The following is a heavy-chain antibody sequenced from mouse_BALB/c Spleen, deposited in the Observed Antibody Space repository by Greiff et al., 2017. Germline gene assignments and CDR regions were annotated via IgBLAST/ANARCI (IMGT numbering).Heavy chain of an antibody. Sequence: EVQLVQSGAGLVKPGGSLKLSCAASGFTFSSYAMSWVRQTPEKRLEWVASISSGDSTYYSDSVKGRFTISRDNARHILYLLMSSLRAEDAAMYYCARSTMIAGFAYWGQGTLVTVSA. D-gene: IGHD2-4*01. J-gene: IGHJ3*01. CDR3: ARSTMIAGFAY. CDR1: GFTFSSYA. CDR2: ISSGDST. V-gene: IGHV5-6-5*01.